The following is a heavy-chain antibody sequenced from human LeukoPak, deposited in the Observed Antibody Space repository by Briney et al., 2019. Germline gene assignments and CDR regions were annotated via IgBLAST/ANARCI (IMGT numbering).Heavy chain of an antibody. CDR3: ARDRGAAAGRTNWFDP. V-gene: IGHV3-21*01. CDR2: ISSSSTYI. Sequence: GGSLRLSCAASGFTLRRDNMNWVRQAPGKGLEWVSSISSSSTYIYYADSVKGRFTISRDNAKNSLYLQLNSLRAEDTAVYYCARDRGAAAGRTNWFDPWGQGTLVTVSS. D-gene: IGHD6-13*01. CDR1: GFTLRRDN. J-gene: IGHJ5*02.